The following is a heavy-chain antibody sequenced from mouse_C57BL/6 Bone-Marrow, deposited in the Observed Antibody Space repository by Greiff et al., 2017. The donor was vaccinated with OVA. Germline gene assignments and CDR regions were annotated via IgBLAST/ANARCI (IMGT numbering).Heavy chain of an antibody. V-gene: IGHV1-59*01. Sequence: QVQLQQPGAELVRPGTSVKLSCKASGYTFTSYWMHWVKQRPGQGLEWIGVIDPSDSYTNYNQKFKGKATLTVDTSSSTAYMQLSSLTSEDSAVYDCARDGYDAYSYYAMDYWGQGTSVTVSS. J-gene: IGHJ4*01. CDR2: IDPSDSYT. CDR1: GYTFTSYW. CDR3: ARDGYDAYSYYAMDY. D-gene: IGHD2-3*01.